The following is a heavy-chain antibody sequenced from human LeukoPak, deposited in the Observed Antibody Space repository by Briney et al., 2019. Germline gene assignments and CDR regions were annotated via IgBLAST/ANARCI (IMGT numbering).Heavy chain of an antibody. J-gene: IGHJ4*02. CDR3: ARGYYYDSSGYYSSLYY. V-gene: IGHV1-69*04. CDR2: IIPILGIA. Sequence: GASVKVSCKASGGTFSSYAISWVRQAPGQGLEWMGRIIPILGIANYAQKFQGRVTITADKSTSTAYMELSSLRSEDTAVYYCARGYYYDSSGYYSSLYYWGQGTLVTVSS. CDR1: GGTFSSYA. D-gene: IGHD3-22*01.